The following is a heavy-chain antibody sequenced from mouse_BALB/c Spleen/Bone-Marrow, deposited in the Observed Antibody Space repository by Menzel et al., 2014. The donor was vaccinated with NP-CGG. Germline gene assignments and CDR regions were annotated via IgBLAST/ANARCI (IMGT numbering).Heavy chain of an antibody. CDR3: ARGLLQYYYAMDY. J-gene: IGHJ4*01. D-gene: IGHD2-3*01. Sequence: EVQLQQSGAELVKPGASVKLSCTASGFNIKDTYMHWVKQRPEQGLEWIGRIDPANGNTKYDPKFQGKATITADTSSNTAYLQLSSLTSEDTAVYYCARGLLQYYYAMDYWGQETSVTVSS. CDR1: GFNIKDTY. CDR2: IDPANGNT. V-gene: IGHV14-3*02.